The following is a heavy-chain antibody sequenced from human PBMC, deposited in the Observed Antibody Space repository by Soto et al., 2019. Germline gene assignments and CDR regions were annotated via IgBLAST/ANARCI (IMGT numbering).Heavy chain of an antibody. CDR2: ISGSDGST. Sequence: EVQLLESGGGLVQPGGSLRLSCAASGFTFSFYAMNWVRQAPGTGLEWVSAISGSDGSTYYADSVKGRFTISRDNSKNTLYLQMNSLRAEDTAVYYCAKDYYYASGTYGGFDYWGQGTLVTVSS. D-gene: IGHD3-10*01. J-gene: IGHJ4*02. V-gene: IGHV3-23*01. CDR3: AKDYYYASGTYGGFDY. CDR1: GFTFSFYA.